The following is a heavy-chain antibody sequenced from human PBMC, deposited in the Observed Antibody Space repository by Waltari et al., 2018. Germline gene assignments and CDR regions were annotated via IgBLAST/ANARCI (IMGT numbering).Heavy chain of an antibody. V-gene: IGHV3-9*01. CDR1: GFDFYDYA. Sequence: EVQLVESGGGLVQPGRSLRLSCAASGFDFYDYAMHWVRQVPGKGREWVSVVSWRGATVGYADSVNGRFAISRDNAKNSLYLQMNSLIVEDTAFYYCAASRGVYWYFDFWGRGTLVSVSS. CDR2: VSWRGATV. D-gene: IGHD3-16*01. CDR3: AASRGVYWYFDF. J-gene: IGHJ2*01.